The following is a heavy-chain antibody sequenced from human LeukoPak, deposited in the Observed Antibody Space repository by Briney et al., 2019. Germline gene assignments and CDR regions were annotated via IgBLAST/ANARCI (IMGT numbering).Heavy chain of an antibody. CDR3: ARVHPMVRGVVIGWFDS. CDR2: IHPNSGGS. Sequence: ASVKVSCKASGYTFIDYYMHWVRQAPGQGPEWMGWIHPNSGGSDSAQKFQGRVTMTRDTSISTAYMELSRLRSDDTAVYYCARVHPMVRGVVIGWFDSWGQGTLVTVSS. D-gene: IGHD3-10*01. CDR1: GYTFIDYY. V-gene: IGHV1-2*02. J-gene: IGHJ5*01.